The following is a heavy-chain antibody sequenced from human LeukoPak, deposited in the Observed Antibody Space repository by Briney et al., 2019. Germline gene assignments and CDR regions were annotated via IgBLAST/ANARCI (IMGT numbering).Heavy chain of an antibody. J-gene: IGHJ5*02. CDR1: GFTFSGFA. CDR3: ARIGLENFYDL. V-gene: IGHV3-64*02. Sequence: GGSLRLSCAGSGFTFSGFALVRQAPGRGLEYVSAINGAGDRTYYADSVRGRFSISRDNSKNTLYLQMGNLRGEDMALYFCARIGLENFYDLWGQGTLVTVSA. CDR2: INGAGDRT. D-gene: IGHD3-3*01.